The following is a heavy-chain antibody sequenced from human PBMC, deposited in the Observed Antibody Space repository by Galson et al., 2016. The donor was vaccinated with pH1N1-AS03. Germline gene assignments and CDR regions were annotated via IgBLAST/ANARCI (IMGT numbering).Heavy chain of an antibody. J-gene: IGHJ6*02. Sequence: SLRLSFAASGFTFSTYSMAWVRQAPGKGLEWVSALSSRGDDAYYADSVKGRFTISRDNPMNTLYLQMNSLEAEDTAVYYCAKGQLGILFYGIHVWGQGTTVIVSS. D-gene: IGHD7-27*01. CDR1: GFTFSTYS. CDR2: LSSRGDDA. CDR3: AKGQLGILFYGIHV. V-gene: IGHV3-23*01.